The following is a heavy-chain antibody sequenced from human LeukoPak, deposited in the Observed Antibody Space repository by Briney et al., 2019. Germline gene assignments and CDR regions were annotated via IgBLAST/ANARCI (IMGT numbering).Heavy chain of an antibody. D-gene: IGHD2/OR15-2a*01. CDR3: ARATRTRIVRGYEFDY. CDR1: GFTFDDYA. V-gene: IGHV3-9*01. Sequence: PGGSLRLSCAASGFTFDDYAMHWVRQAPGKGLEWVSGISWNSGSIGYADSVKGRFTISRDNAKTSLYLQMNSLRAEDTAVYYCARATRTRIVRGYEFDYWGQGTLVTVSS. J-gene: IGHJ4*02. CDR2: ISWNSGSI.